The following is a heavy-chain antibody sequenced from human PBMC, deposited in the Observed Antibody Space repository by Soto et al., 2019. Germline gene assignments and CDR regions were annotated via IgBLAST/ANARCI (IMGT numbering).Heavy chain of an antibody. CDR1: GGTFSSYA. CDR3: ARDGGVYDYSPFDY. D-gene: IGHD4-4*01. J-gene: IGHJ4*02. CDR2: IIPIFGTA. Sequence: QVQLVQSGAEVKKPGSSVKVSCKASGGTFSSYAISWVRQAPGQGLEWMGGIIPIFGTADYAQKFQGRVTITADEATSAAYMELSSLRSEDTAVYYCARDGGVYDYSPFDYWGQGTLVTVSS. V-gene: IGHV1-69*12.